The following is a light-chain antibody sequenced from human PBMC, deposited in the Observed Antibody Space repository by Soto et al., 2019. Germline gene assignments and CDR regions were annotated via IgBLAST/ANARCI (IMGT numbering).Light chain of an antibody. V-gene: IGKV3-15*01. CDR3: QQRSNWPIT. CDR1: QSVSSN. Sequence: EIVMTQSPATLSVSPGERATLSCRASQSVSSNLAWYQQKPGQAPRLLIYGASTRATGIPDRFSGSGSGTDFTLTIGRLEPEDFAVYYCQQRSNWPITFGQGTRLEI. CDR2: GAS. J-gene: IGKJ5*01.